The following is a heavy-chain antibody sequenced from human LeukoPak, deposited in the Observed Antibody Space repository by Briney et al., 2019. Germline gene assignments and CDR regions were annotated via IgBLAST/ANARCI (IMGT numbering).Heavy chain of an antibody. Sequence: GRSLRLSCAASGFTFSGYGMHWVRQAPGKGLEWISYISSSGSTINYADSVKGRFTISRDSAKNSLYLQMDSLRDEDTAVYYCARDRDSGDYTAAPGDYWGQGTLVTVSS. CDR3: ARDRDSGDYTAAPGDY. CDR2: ISSSGSTI. V-gene: IGHV3-48*02. D-gene: IGHD4-17*01. J-gene: IGHJ4*02. CDR1: GFTFSGYG.